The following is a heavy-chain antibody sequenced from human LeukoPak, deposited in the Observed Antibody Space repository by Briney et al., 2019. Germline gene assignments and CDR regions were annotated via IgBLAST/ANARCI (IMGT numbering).Heavy chain of an antibody. CDR3: ARGSKRYGDYYGLDFDY. CDR1: GGTFSSYA. V-gene: IGHV1-69*13. J-gene: IGHJ4*02. D-gene: IGHD4-17*01. Sequence: GASVKVSCKASGGTFSSYAISWVRQAPGQGLEWMGGIIPIFGTANYAQKFQGRVTITADESTSKAYMELSSLRSEDTAVYYCARGSKRYGDYYGLDFDYWGQGTLVTVSS. CDR2: IIPIFGTA.